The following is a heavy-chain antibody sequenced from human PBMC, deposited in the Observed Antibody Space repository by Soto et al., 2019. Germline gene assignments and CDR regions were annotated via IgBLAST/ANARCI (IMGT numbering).Heavy chain of an antibody. V-gene: IGHV4-39*01. Sequence: PGKGLEWIGNIYYSGSTYYNPSLKSRVTLSVDTSKNQISLKLTSVTAADTAVYYCATRRDGYIDNWFDPXXXG. D-gene: IGHD5-12*01. CDR2: IYYSGST. J-gene: IGHJ5*02. CDR3: ATRRDGYIDNWFDP.